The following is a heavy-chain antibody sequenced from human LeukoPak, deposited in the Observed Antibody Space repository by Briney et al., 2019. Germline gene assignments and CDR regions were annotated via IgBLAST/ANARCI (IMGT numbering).Heavy chain of an antibody. CDR3: ARDSDTMIVVVSSPDY. J-gene: IGHJ4*02. D-gene: IGHD3-22*01. CDR2: IWYDGSNK. V-gene: IGHV3-33*01. CDR1: GFTFSSYG. Sequence: GRSLRLSCAASGFTFSSYGMHWVRQAPGKGLEWVAVIWYDGSNKYYADSVKGRFTISRDNSKNTLYLQMNSLRAEDTAVYYCARDSDTMIVVVSSPDYWGQGTLVTVSS.